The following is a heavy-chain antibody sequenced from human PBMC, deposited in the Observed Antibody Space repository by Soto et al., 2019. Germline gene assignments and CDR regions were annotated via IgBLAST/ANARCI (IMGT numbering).Heavy chain of an antibody. CDR2: IDWDDDK. V-gene: IGHV2-70*01. Sequence: GSGPTLVNPTQTLTLTCTFSGFSLSTSGMCVSWIRQPPGKALEWLALIDWDDDKYYSTSLKTRLTISKDTSKNQVVLTMTNMDPVDTATYYCARDKYYYDSSGYSQGYYYYYGMDVWGQGTTVTVSS. CDR1: GFSLSTSGMC. CDR3: ARDKYYYDSSGYSQGYYYYYGMDV. D-gene: IGHD3-22*01. J-gene: IGHJ6*02.